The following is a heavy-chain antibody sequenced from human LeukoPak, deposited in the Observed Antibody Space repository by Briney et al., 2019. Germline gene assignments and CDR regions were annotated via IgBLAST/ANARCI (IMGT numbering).Heavy chain of an antibody. D-gene: IGHD5-18*01. CDR1: GFTFSSYW. V-gene: IGHV3-74*01. Sequence: QSGGSLRLSCAASGFTFSSYWMHWVRQAPGKGQVWVSRINSDGSTTSYADSVKGRFTISRDNAKSTLYLQMNSLRAEDTAVYYCARVYDSYGYGPDYWGQGTLVTVSS. CDR3: ARVYDSYGYGPDY. J-gene: IGHJ4*02. CDR2: INSDGSTT.